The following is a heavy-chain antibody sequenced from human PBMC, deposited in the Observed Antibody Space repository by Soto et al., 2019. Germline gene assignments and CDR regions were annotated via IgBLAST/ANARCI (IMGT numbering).Heavy chain of an antibody. D-gene: IGHD3-9*01. V-gene: IGHV4-59*01. Sequence: SETLSLTCTVSGGSISSYYWSWIRQPPGKGLEWIGYIYYSGSTNYNPSLKSRVTISVDTSKNQFSLKLSSVTAAETAVYYCARRVKSGYDILTGYYVDYFDYWGQGTLVTVSS. CDR2: IYYSGST. CDR1: GGSISSYY. CDR3: ARRVKSGYDILTGYYVDYFDY. J-gene: IGHJ4*02.